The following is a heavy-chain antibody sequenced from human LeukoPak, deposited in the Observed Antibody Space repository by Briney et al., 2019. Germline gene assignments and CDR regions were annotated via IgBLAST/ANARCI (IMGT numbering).Heavy chain of an antibody. CDR2: IYHSGST. CDR1: GGSISSGGYY. CDR3: ARDRAAAGSWGSTYMDD. V-gene: IGHV4-30-2*01. Sequence: SQTLSLTCTVSGGSISSGGYYWSWIRQPPGKGLEWIGYIYHSGSTYYNPSLKSRVTISVDRSKNQFSLKLSSVTAADTAVYYCARDRAAAGSWGSTYMDDWGKGTTVTVSS. J-gene: IGHJ6*03. D-gene: IGHD6-13*01.